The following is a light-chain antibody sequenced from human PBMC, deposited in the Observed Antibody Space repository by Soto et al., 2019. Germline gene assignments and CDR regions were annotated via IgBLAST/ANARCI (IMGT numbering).Light chain of an antibody. J-gene: IGKJ2*01. CDR2: KAS. V-gene: IGKV1-5*03. CDR3: QQYNSYPHT. Sequence: DLPMTQSPSTLSASVGDRVTITCRASQSINNWLAWYQQRPGTAPKLLIYKASTLQTGVPSRFSGSASGTEFTLTISSLQPDDFATYYCQQYNSYPHTFGQGTKLEIK. CDR1: QSINNW.